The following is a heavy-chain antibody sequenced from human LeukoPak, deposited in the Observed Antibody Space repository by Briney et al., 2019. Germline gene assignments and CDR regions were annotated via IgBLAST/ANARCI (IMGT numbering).Heavy chain of an antibody. CDR1: GGCISSYY. V-gene: IGHV4-59*08. D-gene: IGHD4/OR15-4a*01. J-gene: IGHJ4*02. Sequence: SETLSLTCTVSGGCISSYYWSWIRQPPAKGLEWVGYICYSGETYYNPSLKSRVTLSVDTSRNRFSPELHSVTAADTAVYHCARHRWVPTPYFAYGGQGTLVTVSS. CDR2: ICYSGET. CDR3: ARHRWVPTPYFAY.